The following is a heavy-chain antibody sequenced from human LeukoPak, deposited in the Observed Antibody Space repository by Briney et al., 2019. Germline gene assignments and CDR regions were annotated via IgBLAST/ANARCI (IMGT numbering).Heavy chain of an antibody. CDR1: GGTFSSYT. CDR2: IIPILDIA. Sequence: SVKVSCKASGGTFSSYTISWVRQAPGQGLEWMGRIIPILDIAHYAQKFQGRVAITADKSTTTAYMELSSLRSADTAVYYCARADTPYTGRSAFDIWGQGTMVTVSS. D-gene: IGHD5-18*01. V-gene: IGHV1-69*02. CDR3: ARADTPYTGRSAFDI. J-gene: IGHJ3*02.